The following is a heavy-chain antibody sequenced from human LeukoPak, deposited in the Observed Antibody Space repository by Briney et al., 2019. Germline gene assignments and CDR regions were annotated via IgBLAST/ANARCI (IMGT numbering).Heavy chain of an antibody. CDR1: GGSFSGYY. V-gene: IGHV4-39*01. D-gene: IGHD4-11*01. J-gene: IGHJ4*02. Sequence: SETLSLTCAVYGGSFSGYYWVWIRQPPGKGLEWIGSIYYSGSTYYNPSLKSRVTISVDTPKNQFSLKLSSVTAADTAVYYCARLRPHYSNYDLGYFDYWGQGTLVTVSS. CDR3: ARLRPHYSNYDLGYFDY. CDR2: IYYSGST.